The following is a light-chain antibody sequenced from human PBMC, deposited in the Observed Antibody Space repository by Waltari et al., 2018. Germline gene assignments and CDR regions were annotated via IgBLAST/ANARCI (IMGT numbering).Light chain of an antibody. CDR1: RSNVGSNHA. CDR2: DDT. J-gene: IGLJ3*02. V-gene: IGLV1-40*01. Sequence: QSVLTHPPSVSGDPGPWVTIPCPGIRSNVGSNHAFHSYLQLPGPAPKLLIYDDTNRPSGIPDRFSGSKSATSASLAITGLQAEDEADYYCQSYDSGLSAPVFGGGTKLTVL. CDR3: QSYDSGLSAPV.